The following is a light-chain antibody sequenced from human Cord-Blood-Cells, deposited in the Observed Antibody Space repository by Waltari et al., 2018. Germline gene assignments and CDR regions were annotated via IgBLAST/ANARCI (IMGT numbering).Light chain of an antibody. CDR2: RNN. CDR3: AAWDDSLSGWV. V-gene: IGLV1-47*01. Sequence: QSVLPQPPSASGTPGQRVTIPCSGSSSNIGRHYVYWYQQLPGTAPKLLIYRNNQRPSGVPDRFSGSKSGTSASLAISGLRSEDEADYYCAAWDDSLSGWVFGGGTKLTVL. J-gene: IGLJ3*02. CDR1: SSNIGRHY.